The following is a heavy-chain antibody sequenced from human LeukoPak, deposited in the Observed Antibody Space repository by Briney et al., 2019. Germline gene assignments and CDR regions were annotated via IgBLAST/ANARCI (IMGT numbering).Heavy chain of an antibody. CDR2: INPNSGGT. D-gene: IGHD6-13*01. CDR1: GYTFTGYY. Sequence: ASVKVSCKASGYTFTGYYMHWVRQAPGQGLEWMGWINPNSGGTNYAQKFQGRVTMTRDTSISTAYMELSRLRSDDTAVYYCARAGYSSSWYRGAFDYWGQGTLVTVSS. J-gene: IGHJ4*02. V-gene: IGHV1-2*02. CDR3: ARAGYSSSWYRGAFDY.